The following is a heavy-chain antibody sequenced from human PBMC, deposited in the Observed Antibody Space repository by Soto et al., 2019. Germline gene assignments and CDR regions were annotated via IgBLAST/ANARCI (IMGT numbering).Heavy chain of an antibody. Sequence: QVQLVQSGAEVKKPGASVKVSCKASGYTFTSYGISWVRQAPGQGLEWMGWISAYNGNTNYAQKLQGRVTMTTDTSTGTDNMELRSLSSDDRAVYYCARGEGVATIYNWFDPWGQGTLVTVSS. D-gene: IGHD5-12*01. CDR1: GYTFTSYG. V-gene: IGHV1-18*01. J-gene: IGHJ5*02. CDR3: ARGEGVATIYNWFDP. CDR2: ISAYNGNT.